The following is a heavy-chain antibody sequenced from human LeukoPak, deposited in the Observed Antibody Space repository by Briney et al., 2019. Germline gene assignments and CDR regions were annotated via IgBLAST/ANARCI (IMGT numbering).Heavy chain of an antibody. CDR2: ISGSGGST. V-gene: IGHV3-23*01. D-gene: IGHD6-6*01. Sequence: GGSLILSCAASGFTFSSYAMSWVRPAPGKGLEWVSAISGSGGSTYYADSVKGRLTISRDNSKNTLYLQMNSLRAEDTAVYYCAKATRIAARPSYFDYWGQGTLVTVSS. CDR1: GFTFSSYA. CDR3: AKATRIAARPSYFDY. J-gene: IGHJ4*02.